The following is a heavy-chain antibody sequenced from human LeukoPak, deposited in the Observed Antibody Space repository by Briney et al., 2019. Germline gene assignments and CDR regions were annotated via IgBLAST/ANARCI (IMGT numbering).Heavy chain of an antibody. CDR2: IYYSGST. CDR3: ARRHDSSGYYPYYYYYGMDV. V-gene: IGHV4-39*01. CDR1: GRSISSSSYY. J-gene: IGHJ6*02. D-gene: IGHD3-22*01. Sequence: SETLSLTCTVSGRSISSSSYYWGWIRQPPRKGLEWIRSIYYSGSTYYNPSLKSRVTISVDTSKNQLSLKLRSVTAADTAVYSCARRHDSSGYYPYYYYYGMDVWGQGTTVTVSS.